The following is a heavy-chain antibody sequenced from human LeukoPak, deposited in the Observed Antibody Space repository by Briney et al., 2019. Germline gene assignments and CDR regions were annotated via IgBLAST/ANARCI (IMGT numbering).Heavy chain of an antibody. V-gene: IGHV3-20*04. J-gene: IGHJ3*02. D-gene: IGHD3-22*01. CDR1: RFNLDDYG. Sequence: GGSLRLSCAASRFNLDDYGMSWVRRAPGKGLEWVSGINWNGGSTGYADSVKGRFTISRDNAKNSLYLQMNSLRAEDTALYYCARRSKGYSSGYYYGPSDIWGQGTMVTVSS. CDR2: INWNGGST. CDR3: ARRSKGYSSGYYYGPSDI.